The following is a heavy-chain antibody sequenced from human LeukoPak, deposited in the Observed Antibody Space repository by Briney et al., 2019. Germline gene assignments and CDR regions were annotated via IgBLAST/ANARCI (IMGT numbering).Heavy chain of an antibody. J-gene: IGHJ3*02. CDR3: ARALTISDAFDI. V-gene: IGHV3-23*01. CDR2: ISSAGGST. CDR1: GFTFPNYA. Sequence: GGSLRLSCAASGFTFPNYAMTWVRQAPGKGLEWVSTISSAGGSTYYADSVKGRFTISRDNAKNSLYLQMNSLRAEDTAVYYCARALTISDAFDIWGQGTMVTVSS. D-gene: IGHD3-3*01.